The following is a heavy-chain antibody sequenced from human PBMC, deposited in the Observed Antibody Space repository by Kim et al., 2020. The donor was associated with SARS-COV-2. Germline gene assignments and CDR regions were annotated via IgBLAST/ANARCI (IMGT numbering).Heavy chain of an antibody. D-gene: IGHD2-15*01. V-gene: IGHV3-30-3*01. CDR3: AREELGYCSGGSCYSFD. CDR2: ISYDGSNK. J-gene: IGHJ4*01. Sequence: GGSLRLSCAASGFTFSSYAMHWVRQAPGKGLEWVAVISYDGSNKYYADSVKGRFTISRDNSKNTLYLQMNSLRAEDTAVYYCAREELGYCSGGSCYSFD. CDR1: GFTFSSYA.